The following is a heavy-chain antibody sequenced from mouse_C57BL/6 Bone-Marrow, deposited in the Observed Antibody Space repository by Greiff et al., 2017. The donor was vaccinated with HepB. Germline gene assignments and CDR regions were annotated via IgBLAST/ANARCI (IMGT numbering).Heavy chain of an antibody. Sequence: EVKLEESGPGLAKPSQTLSLTCSVPGYSITSDYWNWIRKFPGNKLEYMGYISYSGSTYYNPSLKSRISITRDTSKNQYYLQLNSVTTEDTATYYCARSYGSSHYWYFDVWGTGTTVTVSS. CDR1: GYSITSDY. D-gene: IGHD1-1*01. CDR2: ISYSGST. CDR3: ARSYGSSHYWYFDV. J-gene: IGHJ1*03. V-gene: IGHV3-8*01.